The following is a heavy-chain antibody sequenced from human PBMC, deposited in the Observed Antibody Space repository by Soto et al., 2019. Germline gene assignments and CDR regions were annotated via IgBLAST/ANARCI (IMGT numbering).Heavy chain of an antibody. Sequence: VQLVESGGGVVQPGRSLRLSCAASGFTFSDYAMHWVRQAPGKGLEWVAVVSHDGRSTHYADSVKGRFTISRDSYKNTVSLEMTSLRAEDTAVYYCAKGGRQWLVTSDFNFWGQGALVTVSS. CDR1: GFTFSDYA. CDR2: VSHDGRST. D-gene: IGHD6-19*01. CDR3: AKGGRQWLVTSDFNF. V-gene: IGHV3-30*18. J-gene: IGHJ4*02.